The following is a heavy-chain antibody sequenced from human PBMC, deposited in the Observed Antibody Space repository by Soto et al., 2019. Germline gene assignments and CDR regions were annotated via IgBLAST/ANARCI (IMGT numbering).Heavy chain of an antibody. D-gene: IGHD3-22*01. CDR3: ARDPKYASSRP. J-gene: IGHJ5*02. V-gene: IGHV4-59*01. Sequence: PGKGLEGIGYIYYSGSTNYNPSLKSRVTISVDTAKNQFSMKLSSVTAADTAVYYCARDPKYASSRPWGPGTLVTASP. CDR2: IYYSGST.